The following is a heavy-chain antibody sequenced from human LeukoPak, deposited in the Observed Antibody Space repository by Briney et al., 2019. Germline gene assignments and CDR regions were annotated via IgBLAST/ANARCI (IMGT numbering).Heavy chain of an antibody. J-gene: IGHJ5*02. D-gene: IGHD3-10*01. CDR3: ARDRSQEFDP. CDR1: RFIFRNYG. Sequence: GGSLRLSCAASRFIFRNYGMHWVRQAPGKGLEWVTFISSDGTNKDYADSVKGRFTISRDNSKNTLYLQMNRLKDDDTAVYYCARDRSQEFDPWGQGTLVTVSS. CDR2: ISSDGTNK. V-gene: IGHV3-30*04.